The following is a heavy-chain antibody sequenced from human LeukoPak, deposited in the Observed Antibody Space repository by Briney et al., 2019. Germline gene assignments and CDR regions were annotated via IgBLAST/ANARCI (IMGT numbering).Heavy chain of an antibody. Sequence: GASVKVSCKASGGTFSSYAISWVRQAPGQGLEWMGGIIPIFGTANYAQKFQGRVTITADESTSTAYMELSSLRSEDTAVYYCASPARDPLRYFDWHYGMDVWGQGTTVTVSS. CDR1: GGTFSSYA. CDR3: ASPARDPLRYFDWHYGMDV. V-gene: IGHV1-69*13. CDR2: IIPIFGTA. J-gene: IGHJ6*02. D-gene: IGHD3-9*01.